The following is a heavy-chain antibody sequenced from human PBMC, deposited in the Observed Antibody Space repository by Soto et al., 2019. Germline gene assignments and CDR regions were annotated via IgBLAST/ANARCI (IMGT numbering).Heavy chain of an antibody. CDR2: ISYDGSNK. V-gene: IGHV3-30*18. CDR3: AKDRYCSSTSCQGDYYSMDV. Sequence: GGSLRLSCAASGFTFSSYGMHWVRQAPGKGLEWVAVISYDGSNKYYADSVKGRFTISRDNSKNTLYLQMNSLRAEDTAVYYCAKDRYCSSTSCQGDYYSMDVWGQGTTVTVSS. CDR1: GFTFSSYG. J-gene: IGHJ6*02. D-gene: IGHD2-2*01.